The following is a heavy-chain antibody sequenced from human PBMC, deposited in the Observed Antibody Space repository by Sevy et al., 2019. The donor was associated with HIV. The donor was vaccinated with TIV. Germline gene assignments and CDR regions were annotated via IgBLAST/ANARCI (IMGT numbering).Heavy chain of an antibody. J-gene: IGHJ6*02. CDR3: TTLYYAFWSGYFGSLDYGMDV. Sequence: GGSLRLSCAASGFTFSNAWMSWVRQAPGKGLEWVGRIKSKTDGGTTDYAAPVKGRFTISRDDSKNTLYLQMNSLKTEDTAVYYCTTLYYAFWSGYFGSLDYGMDVWGQGTTVTVSS. D-gene: IGHD3-3*01. CDR1: GFTFSNAW. V-gene: IGHV3-15*01. CDR2: IKSKTDGGTT.